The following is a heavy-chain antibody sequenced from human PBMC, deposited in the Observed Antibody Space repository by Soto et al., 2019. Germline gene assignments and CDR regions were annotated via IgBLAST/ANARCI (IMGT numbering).Heavy chain of an antibody. J-gene: IGHJ4*02. V-gene: IGHV1-69*13. CDR1: GGSFRNHV. CDR3: ARDLEFRDGNISHLDY. Sequence: SGKVSCKASGGSFRNHVFNWVRQAPRQGLEWMGGIIPIIGTPNYAQKFQGRVTITADASTNTVYLDVSSLRSQDTAVYYCARDLEFRDGNISHLDYWGQGTLVTVSS. CDR2: IIPIIGTP. D-gene: IGHD3-10*01.